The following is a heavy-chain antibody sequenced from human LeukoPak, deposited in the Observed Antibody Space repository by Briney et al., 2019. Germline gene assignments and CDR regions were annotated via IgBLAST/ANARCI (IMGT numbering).Heavy chain of an antibody. CDR2: IYYSGST. D-gene: IGHD6-13*01. V-gene: IGHV4-59*01. Sequence: SETLSLTCTVSGGSISSYYWSWIRQPPGKGLEWIGYIYYSGSTNYNPSLKSRVTISVDTSKNQFSLKLSSVTAADTAVYYCARERYSSSWPKGGFDPWGQGTLVTVSS. CDR1: GGSISSYY. J-gene: IGHJ5*02. CDR3: ARERYSSSWPKGGFDP.